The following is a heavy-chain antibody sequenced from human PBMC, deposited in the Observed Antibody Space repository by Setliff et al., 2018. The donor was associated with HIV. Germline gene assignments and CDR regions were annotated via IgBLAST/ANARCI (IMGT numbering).Heavy chain of an antibody. CDR1: GYTFTGYY. D-gene: IGHD1-1*01. CDR3: ARQLSNSFDY. V-gene: IGHV1-2*02. Sequence: ASVKVSCKASGYTFTGYYIHWVRQAPGQGLEWMGWINPNSGGTNYAQKFQGRVTMTRDTSISTAYMELSRLTSDDTAVYYCARQLSNSFDYWGQGALVTVSS. CDR2: INPNSGGT. J-gene: IGHJ4*02.